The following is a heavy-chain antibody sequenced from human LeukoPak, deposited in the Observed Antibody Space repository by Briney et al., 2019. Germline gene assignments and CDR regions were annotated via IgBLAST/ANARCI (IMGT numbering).Heavy chain of an antibody. J-gene: IGHJ4*02. D-gene: IGHD6-13*01. CDR2: ISSTSDYI. CDR1: GFSFSNS. CDR3: AKDPPRYSSSWY. Sequence: PGGSLRLSCAAYGFSFSNSMNWVRQAPGKGLAWVAAISSTSDYIYHADSVKGRFTISRDNADNTLYLDMNNLRAEDTAIYYCAKDPPRYSSSWYWGQGTLVTVSS. V-gene: IGHV3-21*01.